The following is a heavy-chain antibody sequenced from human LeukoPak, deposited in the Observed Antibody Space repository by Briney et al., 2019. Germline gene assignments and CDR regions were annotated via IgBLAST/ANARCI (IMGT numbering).Heavy chain of an antibody. CDR3: ARAGGDSGYDYRYYYYGMDV. CDR1: GYTFTGYY. J-gene: IGHJ6*04. V-gene: IGHV1-2*04. D-gene: IGHD5-12*01. Sequence: ASVKVSCKASGYTFTGYYMHWVRQAPGQGLEWMGWINPNSGGTNYAQKFQGWVTMTRDTSISTAYMELSRLRSDDTAVYHCARAGGDSGYDYRYYYYGMDVWGKGTTVTVSS. CDR2: INPNSGGT.